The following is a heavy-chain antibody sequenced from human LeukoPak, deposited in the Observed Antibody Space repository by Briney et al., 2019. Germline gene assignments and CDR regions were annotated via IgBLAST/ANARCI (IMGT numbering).Heavy chain of an antibody. Sequence: GGSLRLSCAASGFTFSSYSMNLVRQAPGKGLEWVSSISSSSSYIYYADSVKGRFTISRDNAKNSLYLQMNSLRAEDTAVYYCARDKGGNSGDAFDIWGQGTMVTVSS. CDR3: ARDKGGNSGDAFDI. D-gene: IGHD4-23*01. CDR2: ISSSSSYI. V-gene: IGHV3-21*01. J-gene: IGHJ3*02. CDR1: GFTFSSYS.